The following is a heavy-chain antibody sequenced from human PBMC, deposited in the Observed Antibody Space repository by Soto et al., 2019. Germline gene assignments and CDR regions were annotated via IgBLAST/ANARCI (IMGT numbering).Heavy chain of an antibody. D-gene: IGHD6-19*01. CDR2: IIPIHGIA. J-gene: IGHJ4*02. Sequence: QVQLVQSGAEVKKPGSSVKVSCKASGGTFSSYTISWVRQAPGQGLEWMGRIIPIHGIANYAQKCQGRVTITADKSTSTAYMELSSLRSEDTAVYYCARGRSSGTVDYWGEGTLVTVSS. CDR1: GGTFSSYT. V-gene: IGHV1-69*02. CDR3: ARGRSSGTVDY.